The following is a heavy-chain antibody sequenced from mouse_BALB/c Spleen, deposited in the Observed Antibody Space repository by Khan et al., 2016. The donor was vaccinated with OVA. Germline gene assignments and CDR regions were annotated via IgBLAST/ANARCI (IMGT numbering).Heavy chain of an antibody. D-gene: IGHD2-10*01. J-gene: IGHJ4*01. CDR3: SRPPYFSYVLDN. Sequence: LVESGPELKKPGETVKISCKASGHTFTKYGMNWVKQAPGKGLKWMGWINTYTGEPTYADDFNGRFAFYLETSASTAYLQFNNLKNEDTATYFCSRPPYFSYVLDNWGQGTSVTVSS. CDR1: GHTFTKYG. V-gene: IGHV9-3-1*01. CDR2: INTYTGEP.